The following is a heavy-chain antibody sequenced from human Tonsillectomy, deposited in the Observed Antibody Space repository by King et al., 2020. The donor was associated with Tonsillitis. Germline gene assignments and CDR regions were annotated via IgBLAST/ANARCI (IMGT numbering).Heavy chain of an antibody. Sequence: VQSGAEVKKPGESLKISCKGSGYSFTTYWIGWVRQMPGKGLEWMGIIYPGDSDTRYSPSFQGQVTISADKSISTAYLQWSSLKASDTGMYYCARLGYPDFGSAIVQNYFDYWGQGTLVTVSS. CDR3: ARLGYPDFGSAIVQNYFDY. D-gene: IGHD3-3*01. CDR1: GYSFTTYW. V-gene: IGHV5-51*01. CDR2: IYPGDSDT. J-gene: IGHJ4*02.